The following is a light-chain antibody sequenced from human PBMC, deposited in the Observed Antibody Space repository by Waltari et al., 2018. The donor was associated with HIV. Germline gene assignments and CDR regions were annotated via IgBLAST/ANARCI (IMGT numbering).Light chain of an antibody. CDR2: SAS. Sequence: DIQMTQSPSLSTSVGDRVTITCRASQSIDIYVNWYQLKPGKTPNLLIYSASNLQSGVPSRFRGSGSGTDFTLTISSLQPEDIATYYCQQNYDTQYTFGQGTKLEIK. J-gene: IGKJ2*01. V-gene: IGKV1-39*01. CDR1: QSIDIY. CDR3: QQNYDTQYT.